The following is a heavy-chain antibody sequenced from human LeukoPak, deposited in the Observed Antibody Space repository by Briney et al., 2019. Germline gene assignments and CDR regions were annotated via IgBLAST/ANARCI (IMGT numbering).Heavy chain of an antibody. Sequence: SQTLSLTCTVSGGSLSSSSYYWGWGRQPPGKGLEWIGGMHYSGGTTNHPSLKSRAIISANTSNNQFSLRLSSVTAADTAVSYRAGTMDRVSFSTFDYWGQGILVPVSS. CDR1: GGSLSSSSYY. CDR2: MHYSGGT. CDR3: AGTMDRVSFSTFDY. J-gene: IGHJ4*02. D-gene: IGHD3-3*02. V-gene: IGHV4-39*07.